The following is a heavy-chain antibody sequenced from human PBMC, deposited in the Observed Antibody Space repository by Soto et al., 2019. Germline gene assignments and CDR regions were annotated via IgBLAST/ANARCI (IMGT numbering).Heavy chain of an antibody. V-gene: IGHV4-39*01. J-gene: IGHJ4*02. CDR3: VKRSLLMAPS. Sequence: SESLSLTCTVSRRTFNINADFWYLAWIRQPPGKGLEWIGSIDSGGNTHYNAPLKSRVIISADTSKNQFSLSLNSVTAADTAVYYCVKRSLLMAPSWGQGIQVTVSS. CDR1: RRTFNINADF. CDR2: IDSGGNT. D-gene: IGHD1-26*01.